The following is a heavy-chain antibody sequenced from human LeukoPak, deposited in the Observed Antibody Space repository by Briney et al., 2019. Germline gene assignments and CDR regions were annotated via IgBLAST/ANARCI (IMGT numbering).Heavy chain of an antibody. CDR2: INHSGST. Sequence: SETLSLTCAVYGGSFSGYYWSWIRQPPGKGLEGIGEINHSGSTNYNPSLKSRVTISVDTSKNQFSLKLSSVTAADTAVYYCARHPRRPYYYDSRGAFDIWGQGTMVTVSS. J-gene: IGHJ3*02. CDR1: GGSFSGYY. D-gene: IGHD3-22*01. V-gene: IGHV4-34*01. CDR3: ARHPRRPYYYDSRGAFDI.